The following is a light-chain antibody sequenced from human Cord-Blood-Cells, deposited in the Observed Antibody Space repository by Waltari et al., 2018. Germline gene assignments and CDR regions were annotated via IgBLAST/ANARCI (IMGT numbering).Light chain of an antibody. Sequence: NFMLTQPHSVSESPGKTVTISCTRSSGSIASNYVPGYQQRPGSSPTTVIHEDNQRPSGVPDRFSGSIDSSSNSASLTISGLKTEDEADYYCQSYDSSNQVFGGGTKLTVL. V-gene: IGLV6-57*01. J-gene: IGLJ3*02. CDR2: EDN. CDR1: SGSIASNY. CDR3: QSYDSSNQV.